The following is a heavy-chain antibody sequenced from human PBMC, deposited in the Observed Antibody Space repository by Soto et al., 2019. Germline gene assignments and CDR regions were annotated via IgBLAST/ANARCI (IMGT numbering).Heavy chain of an antibody. CDR3: AKVGGYGMDV. V-gene: IGHV4-38-2*01. CDR1: GYSISSGYY. J-gene: IGHJ6*02. D-gene: IGHD3-10*01. CDR2: IYHSGST. Sequence: SETLSLTCAVSGYSISSGYYWGWIRQPPGKGLEWIGSIYHSGSTYYNPSLKSRVTISVDTSKNQFSLKLSSVTAADTAVYYCAKVGGYGMDVWGQGTTVTVSS.